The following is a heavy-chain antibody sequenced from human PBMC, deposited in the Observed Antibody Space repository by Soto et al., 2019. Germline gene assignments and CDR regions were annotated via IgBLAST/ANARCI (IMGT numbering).Heavy chain of an antibody. CDR3: VTDSNSRVVGVTLFDY. J-gene: IGHJ4*02. V-gene: IGHV4-34*01. D-gene: IGHD1-26*01. CDR2: NTHNGRS. Sequence: SETLSLTCSVYGGPFSDYYWTWIRQPPGKGLEWVGENTHNGRSRYNPSLKSRVSILVDTSRNHYSLSLSSVTAADTAVYYCVTDSNSRVVGVTLFDYWGQGISVTVSS. CDR1: GGPFSDYY.